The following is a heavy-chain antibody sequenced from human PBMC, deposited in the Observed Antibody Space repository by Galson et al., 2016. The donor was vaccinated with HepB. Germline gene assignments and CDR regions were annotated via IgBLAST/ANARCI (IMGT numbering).Heavy chain of an antibody. D-gene: IGHD3-9*01. J-gene: IGHJ4*02. V-gene: IGHV3-7*03. CDR2: IEQAECET. Sequence: SLRLSCAASGFPLSRYCMSWVRQAPGKGLEWVANIEQAECETYYVDSLKGRFTISRDNAKNSLLLQMNSLSADDTAVYYCARGFQYGILPGVGYWGQGTLVIVSS. CDR3: ARGFQYGILPGVGY. CDR1: GFPLSRYC.